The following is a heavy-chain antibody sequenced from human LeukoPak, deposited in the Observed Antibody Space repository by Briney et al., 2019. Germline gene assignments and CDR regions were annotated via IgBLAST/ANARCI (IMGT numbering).Heavy chain of an antibody. CDR1: GFTFSSYS. V-gene: IGHV3-23*01. J-gene: IGHJ4*02. CDR3: AKLDPQEYYFDY. CDR2: VSGSGGST. Sequence: GGSLRLSCAASGFTFSSYSMNWVRQAPGKGLEWVSAVSGSGGSTYYAASVKGRFTISRDNSKNTLFLQINSLRAEDTAVYYCAKLDPQEYYFDYWGQGTLVTVSS.